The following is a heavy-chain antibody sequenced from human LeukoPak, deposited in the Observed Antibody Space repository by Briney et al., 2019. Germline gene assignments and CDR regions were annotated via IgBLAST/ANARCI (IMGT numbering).Heavy chain of an antibody. J-gene: IGHJ4*02. D-gene: IGHD2-8*01. CDR1: GYDFTTYW. V-gene: IGHV5-51*01. Sequence: GESLKISCKGSGYDFTTYWIGWVRQMPGKGLEWMGIIYPTDSDITYSPSFQGQVTISADRSINTAYLQWSSLKASDTGVYYCARVFNTNKPGGFDYWGRGTLVTVSS. CDR2: IYPTDSDI. CDR3: ARVFNTNKPGGFDY.